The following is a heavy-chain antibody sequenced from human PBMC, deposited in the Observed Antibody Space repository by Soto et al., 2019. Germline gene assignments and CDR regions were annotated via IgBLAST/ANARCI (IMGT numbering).Heavy chain of an antibody. J-gene: IGHJ4*02. CDR3: ARDEGIRGFDS. CDR2: ISGYNGLT. CDR1: GYSFSNYG. V-gene: IGHV1-18*04. D-gene: IGHD3-10*01. Sequence: QVQLVQSGDEVKKSGASVKVSCKASGYSFSNYGVSWVRQAPGQGLEWMGWISGYNGLTAYAQNVHGRVTMTIDTPTRTVFMELTSLRSNDTAVYYCARDEGIRGFDSWGQGTLVTVSS.